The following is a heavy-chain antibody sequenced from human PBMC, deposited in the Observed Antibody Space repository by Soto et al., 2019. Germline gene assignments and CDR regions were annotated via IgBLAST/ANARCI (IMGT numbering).Heavy chain of an antibody. V-gene: IGHV3-23*05. Sequence: GGSLRLSCTASGLPHSNFAMMWVRQAPGKGLECVSGIYGSGRGIEYADSVKGRFTISRDNSKNTVYLEMTDLRADDTAIYYCAKDAVYNDGLWLMDHWGQGTQVTVSS. J-gene: IGHJ4*02. CDR2: IYGSGRGI. D-gene: IGHD2-21*01. CDR1: GLPHSNFA. CDR3: AKDAVYNDGLWLMDH.